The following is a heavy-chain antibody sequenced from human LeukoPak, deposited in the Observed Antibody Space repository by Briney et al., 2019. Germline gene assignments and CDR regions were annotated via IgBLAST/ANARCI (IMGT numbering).Heavy chain of an antibody. CDR1: GYTFTSYY. Sequence: SVKVSCKASGYTFTSYYMHWVRQAPGQGLEWMGGIIPIFGTANYAQKFQGRVTITADESTSTAYMELSSLRSEDTAVYYCAREMVSRSWGFYGMDVWGQGTTVTVSS. V-gene: IGHV1-69*13. J-gene: IGHJ6*02. CDR3: AREMVSRSWGFYGMDV. D-gene: IGHD3-16*01. CDR2: IIPIFGTA.